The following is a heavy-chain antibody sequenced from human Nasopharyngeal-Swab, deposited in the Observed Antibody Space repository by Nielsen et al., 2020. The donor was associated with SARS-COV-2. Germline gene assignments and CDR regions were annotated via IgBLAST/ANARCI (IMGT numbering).Heavy chain of an antibody. CDR1: GFTFDIYE. D-gene: IGHD3-22*01. Sequence: GESLKISCAASGFTFDIYEMDWVRQAPGKGLEWVSYISSTGSTIYYADSVKGRFTISRDNAKNSLYLQMNSLRAEDTAVYYCARGGGSSSGYYFDFWGQGTLVTVSS. J-gene: IGHJ4*02. CDR3: ARGGGSSSGYYFDF. CDR2: ISSTGSTI. V-gene: IGHV3-48*03.